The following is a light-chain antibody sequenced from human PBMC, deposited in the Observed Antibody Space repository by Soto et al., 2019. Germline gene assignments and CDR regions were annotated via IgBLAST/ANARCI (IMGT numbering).Light chain of an antibody. CDR1: SSDIGNYDF. J-gene: IGLJ3*02. CDR3: SSYTTGTSFIL. Sequence: QSALTQPASVSGSPGQSITISCTGTSSDIGNYDFVSWYQQVPGTAPKAMIYEVSSRPSGVSNRFSGSKSGNTASLTIYGLQSEDEAYYYCSSYTTGTSFILFGGGTKLTVL. CDR2: EVS. V-gene: IGLV2-14*01.